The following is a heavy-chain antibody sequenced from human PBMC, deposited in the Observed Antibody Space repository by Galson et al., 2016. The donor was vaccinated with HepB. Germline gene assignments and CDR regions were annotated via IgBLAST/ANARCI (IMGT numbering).Heavy chain of an antibody. Sequence: SVKVSCKASGGTFRTFRIYGISWVRQAPGQGLEWMGGIIPILGTAKYAQKFQGRVTITADESTSTVYMELSGLRSEDTAVFYCAREGREGPYQDIALVPAAPEAFDIWGQGTTVTVSS. V-gene: IGHV1-69*13. CDR2: IIPILGTA. J-gene: IGHJ3*02. CDR1: GGTFRTFRIYG. CDR3: AREGREGPYQDIALVPAAPEAFDI. D-gene: IGHD2-2*01.